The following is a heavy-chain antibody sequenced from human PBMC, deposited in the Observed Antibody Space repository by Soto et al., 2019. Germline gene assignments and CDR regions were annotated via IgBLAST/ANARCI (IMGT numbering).Heavy chain of an antibody. CDR3: AASIFYYGMDV. Sequence: PGASLKISCKGSGYTFTNYWIGWVRQMPGKGPEWMGIIYPGDSDTKYNPSFQGQVTISADKSITTTYLQWSSPKASDTAIYYCAASIFYYGMDVWGQGTTVTVSS. V-gene: IGHV5-51*01. J-gene: IGHJ6*02. CDR2: IYPGDSDT. CDR1: GYTFTNYW.